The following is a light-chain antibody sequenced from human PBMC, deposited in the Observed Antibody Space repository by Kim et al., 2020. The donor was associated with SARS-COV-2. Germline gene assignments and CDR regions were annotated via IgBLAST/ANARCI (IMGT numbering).Light chain of an antibody. CDR1: KLGDKY. Sequence: SYELTQPPSVSVSPGQTASITCSGDKLGDKYACWYQQKPGQSPVLVIYQDSKRPSGIPDRFSGSRLGNRASLIITGAQAEDEADYYCHSWDSSGNEVLFGGGTKVTVL. V-gene: IGLV3-1*01. J-gene: IGLJ2*01. CDR3: HSWDSSGNEVL. CDR2: QDS.